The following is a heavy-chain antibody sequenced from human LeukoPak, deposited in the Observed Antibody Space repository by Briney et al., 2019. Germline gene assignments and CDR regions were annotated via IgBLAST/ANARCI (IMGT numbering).Heavy chain of an antibody. J-gene: IGHJ4*02. Sequence: PGRSLRLSCAASGFTFSTYGMHWVRQAPGKGLEWVALIWYDGSNKYYADSVKGRFTISRDNAKNSLYLQMNSLRAEDTAVYYCARGDKFSGDYWGQGTLVTVSS. V-gene: IGHV3-33*03. CDR1: GFTFSTYG. CDR3: ARGDKFSGDY. CDR2: IWYDGSNK. D-gene: IGHD3-16*01.